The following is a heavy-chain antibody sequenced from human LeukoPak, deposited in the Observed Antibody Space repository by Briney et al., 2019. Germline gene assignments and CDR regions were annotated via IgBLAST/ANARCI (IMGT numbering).Heavy chain of an antibody. D-gene: IGHD3-9*01. J-gene: IGHJ4*02. CDR2: IYHSGST. CDR1: GGSISSGGYY. CDR3: ARDVGVLRYFDWLDDY. Sequence: SETLSLTCTVSGGSISSGGYYWSWIRQPPGKGLEWIGYIYHSGSTYYNPSLKSRVTISVDRSKNQFSLKLSSVTAADTAVYYCARDVGVLRYFDWLDDYWGQGTLVTVSS. V-gene: IGHV4-30-2*01.